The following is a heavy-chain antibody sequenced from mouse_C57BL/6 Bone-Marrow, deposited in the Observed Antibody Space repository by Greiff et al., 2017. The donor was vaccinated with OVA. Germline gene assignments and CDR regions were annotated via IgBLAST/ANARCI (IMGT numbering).Heavy chain of an antibody. CDR1: GFTFSSYG. Sequence: EVKLVESGGDLVKPGGSLKLSCAASGFTFSSYGMSWVRQTPDKRLEWVATISSGGSYTYYPDSVKGRFTISRDNAKNTLYLQMSSLKSEDTAMYYCARQGTAQATLFAYWGQETLVTVSA. J-gene: IGHJ3*01. D-gene: IGHD3-2*02. V-gene: IGHV5-6*01. CDR3: ARQGTAQATLFAY. CDR2: ISSGGSYT.